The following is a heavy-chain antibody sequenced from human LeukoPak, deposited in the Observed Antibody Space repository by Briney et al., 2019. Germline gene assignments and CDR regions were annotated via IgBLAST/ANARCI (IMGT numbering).Heavy chain of an antibody. Sequence: PSETLSLTCTVSGGSISSSSYYWGWIRQPPGKGLEWIGSIYYSGSTYYNPSLKSRVTISVDTSKNQFSLKLSSVTAADTAVYYCAREGQWELLGSAFDIWGQGTMVTVSS. J-gene: IGHJ3*02. CDR2: IYYSGST. CDR3: AREGQWELLGSAFDI. V-gene: IGHV4-39*07. CDR1: GGSISSSSYY. D-gene: IGHD1-26*01.